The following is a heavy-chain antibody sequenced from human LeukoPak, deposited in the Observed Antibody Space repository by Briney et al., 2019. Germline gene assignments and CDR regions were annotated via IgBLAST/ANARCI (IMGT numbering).Heavy chain of an antibody. CDR1: GGSISGSSYY. V-gene: IGHV4-61*02. D-gene: IGHD1-1*01. CDR3: AKEGWNDYCFDY. CDR2: IYTSGTT. Sequence: SETLSLTCTVSGGSISGSSYYWSWIRQPAGKGLEWIGRIYTSGTTNYNPSLKSRVTISVDTSKNQVSLKLSSVTAADTAVYYCAKEGWNDYCFDYWGQGTLVTVSS. J-gene: IGHJ4*02.